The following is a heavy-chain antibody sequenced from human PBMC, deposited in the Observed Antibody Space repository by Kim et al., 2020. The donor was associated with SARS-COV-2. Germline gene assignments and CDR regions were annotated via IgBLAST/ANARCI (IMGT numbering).Heavy chain of an antibody. J-gene: IGHJ4*02. CDR3: ARRRGDGYNLFDY. D-gene: IGHD5-12*01. CDR2: IYYSGGT. CDR1: GGSVSSGSYY. V-gene: IGHV4-61*01. Sequence: SETLSLTCTVSGGSVSSGSYYWSWIRQPPGKGLEWIGYIYYSGGTNYNPSLKSRVTISVDTSKNQFSLKLSSVTAADTAVYYCARRRGDGYNLFDYWGQG.